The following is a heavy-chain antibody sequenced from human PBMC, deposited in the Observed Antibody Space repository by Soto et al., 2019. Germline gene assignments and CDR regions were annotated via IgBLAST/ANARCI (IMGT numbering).Heavy chain of an antibody. J-gene: IGHJ4*02. D-gene: IGHD2-2*01. CDR3: ARSMPCDS. CDR1: GFTVSSNY. CDR2: LYSGGST. V-gene: IGHV3-66*01. Sequence: DVQLVESGGGLVQPGGSLRLSCAASGFTVSSNYMSWVRQAPGKGLEWVSVLYSGGSTYYADSVKGRFSISRDSSKNTVYLQMNSLRAEDTAVYYCARSMPCDSWGQGALVTVSS.